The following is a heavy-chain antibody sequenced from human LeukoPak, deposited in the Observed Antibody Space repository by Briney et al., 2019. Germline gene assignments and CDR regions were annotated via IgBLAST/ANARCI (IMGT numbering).Heavy chain of an antibody. J-gene: IGHJ4*02. D-gene: IGHD4-17*01. CDR2: ISSSSSYI. Sequence: GGSLRLSCAASGFTFSSYSMNWVRQAPGKGLEWVSSISSSSSYIYYADSVKGRFTISRDNAKNSLYLQMNSLRAEDTAVYYCASLTTTVTTPFDYWGQGTLVTVSS. CDR1: GFTFSSYS. V-gene: IGHV3-21*01. CDR3: ASLTTTVTTPFDY.